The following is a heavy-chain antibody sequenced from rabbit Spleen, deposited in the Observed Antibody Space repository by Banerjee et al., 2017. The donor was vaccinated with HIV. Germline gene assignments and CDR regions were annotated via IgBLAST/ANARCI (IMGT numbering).Heavy chain of an antibody. V-gene: IGHV1S45*01. Sequence: EQLEESGGGLVKPEGSLTLTCKASGVSLNDKDVMCWVRQAPGKGLEWIGCIGTGSGTTWFANWAKGRFTISKTSSTTVTLQMTSLTAADTATYFCARDFDVWGPGTLVTV. CDR3: ARDFDV. CDR1: GVSLNDKDV. J-gene: IGHJ4*02. CDR2: IGTGSGTT.